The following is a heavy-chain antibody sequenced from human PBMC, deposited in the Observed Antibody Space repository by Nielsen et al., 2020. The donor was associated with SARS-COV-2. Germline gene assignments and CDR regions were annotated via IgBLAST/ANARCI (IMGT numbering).Heavy chain of an antibody. V-gene: IGHV4-34*01. D-gene: IGHD3-22*01. CDR3: ARGRPRITMIVVVTRKFDY. CDR1: GGSFSGYY. CDR2: INHSGST. J-gene: IGHJ4*02. Sequence: GSLRLSCAVYGGSFSGYYWSWIRQPPGKGLEWIGEINHSGSTNYNPSLKSRVTISVDTSKNQFSLKLSSVTAADTAVYYCARGRPRITMIVVVTRKFDYWGQGTLVTVSS.